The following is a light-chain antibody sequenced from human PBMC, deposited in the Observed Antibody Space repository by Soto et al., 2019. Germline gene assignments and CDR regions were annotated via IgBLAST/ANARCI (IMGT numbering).Light chain of an antibody. J-gene: IGLJ3*02. CDR3: ASWDDSLTGWV. CDR2: IND. V-gene: IGLV1-44*01. Sequence: QSVLTQPPSASGTPGQRVTISCSGSSSNIGSNTVSWYQQIPGTAPKLLIYINDQRPSGVPDRLSGSKSGTSASVAISGLQAEDEADYYCASWDDSLTGWVFGGGTKLTVL. CDR1: SSNIGSNT.